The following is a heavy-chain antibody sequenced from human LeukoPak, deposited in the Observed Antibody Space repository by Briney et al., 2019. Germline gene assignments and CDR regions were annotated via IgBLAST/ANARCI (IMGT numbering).Heavy chain of an antibody. CDR3: ATSAAAGTNFDY. CDR2: ISGSGGST. CDR1: GGSFRGYY. V-gene: IGHV3-23*01. J-gene: IGHJ4*02. D-gene: IGHD6-13*01. Sequence: ETLSLTCAVYGGSFRGYYWRWVRQAPGKGLEWVSAISGSGGSTYYADSVKGRFTISRDNSKNTLYLQMNSLRAEDTAVYYCATSAAAGTNFDYWGQGTLVTVSS.